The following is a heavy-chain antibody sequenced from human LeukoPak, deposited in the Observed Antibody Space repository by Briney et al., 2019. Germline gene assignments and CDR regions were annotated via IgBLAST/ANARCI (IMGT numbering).Heavy chain of an antibody. V-gene: IGHV1-46*01. J-gene: IGHJ6*02. Sequence: ASVKVSCKASGYTFTSYYMHWVRQAPGQGLEWMGIINPSGGSTSYEQKFQGRVTMNRDTSTSTVYMELSSLRSGDTAVYYWARKDSVSRGLYFYYYGMGVWGQGTTVTGS. D-gene: IGHD3-10*01. CDR3: ARKDSVSRGLYFYYYGMGV. CDR2: INPSGGST. CDR1: GYTFTSYY.